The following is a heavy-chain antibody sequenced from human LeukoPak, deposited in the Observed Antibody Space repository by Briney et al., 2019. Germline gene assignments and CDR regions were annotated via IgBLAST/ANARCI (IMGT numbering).Heavy chain of an antibody. CDR2: ISSSSSYI. Sequence: GGSLRLSCAASGFTFSSYSMNWVRQAPGKGLEWVSSISSSSSYIYYADSVKGRFTISRDNAKNSLYLQMNSLRAEDTAVYYCALYCSSTSCYQDYWGQGTLVTVSS. CDR1: GFTFSSYS. J-gene: IGHJ4*02. CDR3: ALYCSSTSCYQDY. V-gene: IGHV3-21*01. D-gene: IGHD2-2*01.